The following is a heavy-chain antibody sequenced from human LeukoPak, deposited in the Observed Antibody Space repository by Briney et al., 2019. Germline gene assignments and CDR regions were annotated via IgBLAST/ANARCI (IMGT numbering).Heavy chain of an antibody. CDR2: IYYSGST. CDR1: GGSISSGDYY. Sequence: PSQTLSLTCTVSGGSISSGDYYWGWIRQPPGKGLEWIGYIYYSGSTYYNPSLKSRVTISVDTSKNQFSLKLSSVTAADTAVYYCARDRGAGASYFQYWGQGTLVTVSS. CDR3: ARDRGAGASYFQY. D-gene: IGHD6-13*01. V-gene: IGHV4-30-4*08. J-gene: IGHJ1*01.